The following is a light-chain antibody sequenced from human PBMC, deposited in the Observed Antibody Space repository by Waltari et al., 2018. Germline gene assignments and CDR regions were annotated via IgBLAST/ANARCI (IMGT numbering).Light chain of an antibody. J-gene: IGKJ1*01. Sequence: EIQMTQSPSFVSASVGDRVPITCRASQGIDNWLAWYQQKPGKAPKFLIYSASSLQSGVPSRFVGSGSGTDFILTISRLQPEDFATYYCQQTNSFPRTFGQGTKVAIK. V-gene: IGKV1-12*01. CDR3: QQTNSFPRT. CDR1: QGIDNW. CDR2: SAS.